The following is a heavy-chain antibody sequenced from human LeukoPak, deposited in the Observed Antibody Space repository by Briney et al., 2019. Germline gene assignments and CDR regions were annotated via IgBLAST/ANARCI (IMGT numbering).Heavy chain of an antibody. Sequence: GGSLRLSCAASGFTFSDYYMTWIRQAPGKGLEWVSYISGSGSYTNYADSVKGRFTISRDNAKNSLFPQMNSLRAEDTAVYYCATETRYCTSTSCSYYYGMDVWGKGTTVTVSS. CDR1: GFTFSDYY. J-gene: IGHJ6*04. D-gene: IGHD2-2*01. CDR3: ATETRYCTSTSCSYYYGMDV. CDR2: ISGSGSYT. V-gene: IGHV3-11*06.